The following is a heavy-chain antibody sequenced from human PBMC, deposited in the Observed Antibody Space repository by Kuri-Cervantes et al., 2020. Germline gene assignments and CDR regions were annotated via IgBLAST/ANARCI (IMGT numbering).Heavy chain of an antibody. CDR1: GGSISSSSYY. CDR3: ASHYGDY. V-gene: IGHV4-39*07. Sequence: SETLSLTCTVSGGSISSSSYYWSWIRQPPGKGLEWIGEINHSGSTNYNPSLKSRVTISVDTSKNQFSLKLSSVSAADTAVYYCASHYGDYWGKGTLVTVSS. J-gene: IGHJ4*02. CDR2: INHSGST.